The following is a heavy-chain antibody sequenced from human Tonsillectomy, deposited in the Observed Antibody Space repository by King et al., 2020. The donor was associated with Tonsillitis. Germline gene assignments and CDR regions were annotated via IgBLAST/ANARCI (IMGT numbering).Heavy chain of an antibody. D-gene: IGHD4-17*01. J-gene: IGHJ4*02. V-gene: IGHV5-51*03. Sequence: IQLVQSGAEVKKPGESLKISCKGSGYSFTSYWIAWVRQMPGKGLEWMGIIYHGDYDTRYSPSFQGQVTISVDRSISTAYLQWSSLKASDTAMYYCARPLTTPGYFDYWGQGTLVTVSS. CDR3: ARPLTTPGYFDY. CDR1: GYSFTSYW. CDR2: IYHGDYDT.